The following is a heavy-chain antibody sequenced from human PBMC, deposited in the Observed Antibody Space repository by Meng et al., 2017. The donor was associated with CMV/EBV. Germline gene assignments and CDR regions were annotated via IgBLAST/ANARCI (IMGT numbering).Heavy chain of an antibody. CDR1: GYTFTGYY. CDR3: STPWEGSGSHDGFDY. J-gene: IGHJ4*02. V-gene: IGHV1-46*01. D-gene: IGHD1-26*01. Sequence: ASVKVSCKASGYTFTGYYMHWVRQAPGQGLEWMGIINPSGGSTSYAQKFQGRVTMTRDTSTSTVYMELSKLRSDDTAVYYCSTPWEGSGSHDGFDYWGQGTMVTVSS. CDR2: INPSGGST.